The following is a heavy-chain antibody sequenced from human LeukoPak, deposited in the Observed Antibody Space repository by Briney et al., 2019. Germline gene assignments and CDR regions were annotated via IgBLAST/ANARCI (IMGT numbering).Heavy chain of an antibody. J-gene: IGHJ4*02. CDR1: GWRFTNYW. CDR2: IYPGDSET. CDR3: ARALVYTIPYFDY. V-gene: IGHV5-51*01. Sequence: GESLKISCKGSGWRFTNYWIGWVRQMPGKGLEWMGIIYPGDSETRYSPPFQGQVTVSADKSINTAYLRWSSLKASDTAMCYCARALVYTIPYFDYWGQGTLVTVFS. D-gene: IGHD2-8*01.